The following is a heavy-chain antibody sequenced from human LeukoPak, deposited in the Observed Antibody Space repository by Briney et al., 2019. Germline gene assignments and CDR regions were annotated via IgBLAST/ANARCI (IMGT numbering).Heavy chain of an antibody. J-gene: IGHJ4*02. D-gene: IGHD3-10*01. CDR1: GGSFSGYY. V-gene: IGHV4-34*01. Sequence: PSETLSLTCAVYGGSFSGYYWSWIRQPPGKGLEWIGEINHRGSTYYNPSLKSRVTISVDTSKNQFSLKLSSVTAADTAVYYCARGHYYGSGSYYKVVRKMYYFDYWGQGTLVTVSS. CDR3: ARGHYYGSGSYYKVVRKMYYFDY. CDR2: INHRGST.